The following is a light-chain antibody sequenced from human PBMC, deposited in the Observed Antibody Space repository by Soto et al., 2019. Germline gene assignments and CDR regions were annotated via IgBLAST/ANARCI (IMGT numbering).Light chain of an antibody. CDR1: QSVSSNS. CDR2: GAS. CDR3: QQYGSSTIT. Sequence: EIVLTQSPDTLSLSPGERATLSCRASQSVSSNSLAWYQQKPGQAPRLLIYGASSRATGIPDRFSGSGSGTDFTFTISGLEPEDFAVYYCQQYGSSTITFGQGTRLEIK. V-gene: IGKV3-20*01. J-gene: IGKJ5*01.